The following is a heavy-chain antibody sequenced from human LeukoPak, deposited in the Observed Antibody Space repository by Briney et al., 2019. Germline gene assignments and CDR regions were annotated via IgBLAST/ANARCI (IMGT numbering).Heavy chain of an antibody. CDR2: ISAYNGNT. V-gene: IGHV1-18*04. D-gene: IGHD3-9*01. Sequence: GASVKVSCKASGYTFTGYYMHWVRQAPGQGLEWMGWISAYNGNTNYAQKLQGRVTMTTDTSTSTAYMELRSLRSDDTAVYYCARGPKFLLRYFWSTSRGNWFDPWGQGTLVTVSS. J-gene: IGHJ5*02. CDR3: ARGPKFLLRYFWSTSRGNWFDP. CDR1: GYTFTGYY.